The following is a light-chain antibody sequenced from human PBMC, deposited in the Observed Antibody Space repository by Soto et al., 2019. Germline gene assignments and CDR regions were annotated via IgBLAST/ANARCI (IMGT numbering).Light chain of an antibody. J-gene: IGLJ2*01. CDR1: SSDVGGYNY. V-gene: IGLV2-14*01. Sequence: QSALTQPASVSGSPGQSITISCTGTSSDVGGYNYVSWYQQHPDKAPKLMIYEVSNRPSGVSNRFSGSKSGNTASLTISGIQAEDEADYYCSSYTSTSPVVFGGGTKLTVL. CDR2: EVS. CDR3: SSYTSTSPVV.